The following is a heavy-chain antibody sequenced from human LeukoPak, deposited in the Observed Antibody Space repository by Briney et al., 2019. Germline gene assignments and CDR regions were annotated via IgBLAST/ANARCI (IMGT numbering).Heavy chain of an antibody. J-gene: IGHJ3*02. D-gene: IGHD2-15*01. CDR1: GFTFSSYA. Sequence: GGSLRLSCTASGFTFSSYAMSWVRQAPGQGLEWVSGISGSDDNTYYADSVKGRVTISRDDSNNRLCLQMNSLRAEDTAIYFCAKDRYCSGGNCYSAFDIWGQGTMVTVFS. V-gene: IGHV3-23*01. CDR3: AKDRYCSGGNCYSAFDI. CDR2: ISGSDDNT.